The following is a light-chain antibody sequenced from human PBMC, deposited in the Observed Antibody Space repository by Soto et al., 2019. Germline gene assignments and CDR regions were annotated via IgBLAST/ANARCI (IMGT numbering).Light chain of an antibody. CDR3: QTWGTGLAV. Sequence: VLTQSPSASASLGASVKLTCTLSSGHSSYAIAWHQQQPEKGPRYLMKLNSDGSHSKGDGIPDRFSGSSSGAERYLTISSRRSGDEADYSCQTWGTGLAVFGGGTQLTVL. CDR1: SGHSSYA. V-gene: IGLV4-69*01. J-gene: IGLJ7*01. CDR2: LNSDGSH.